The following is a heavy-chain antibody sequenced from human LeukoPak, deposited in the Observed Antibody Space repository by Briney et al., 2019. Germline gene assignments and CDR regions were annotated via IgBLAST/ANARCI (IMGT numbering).Heavy chain of an antibody. CDR1: GGSISSYY. CDR3: ARSQYSGSYYEP. V-gene: IGHV4-59*01. CDR2: IYYSGST. D-gene: IGHD1-26*01. Sequence: PSETLSLTCTVSGGSISSYYWSWLRQPPGKGLEWIGYIYYSGSTNYNPSLKSRVTISVDTSKNQFSLKLSSVTAADTAVYYCARSQYSGSYYEPWGQGTLVTVSS. J-gene: IGHJ5*02.